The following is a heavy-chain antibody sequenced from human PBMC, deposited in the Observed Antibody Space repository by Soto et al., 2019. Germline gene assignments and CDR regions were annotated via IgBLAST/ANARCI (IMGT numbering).Heavy chain of an antibody. CDR1: GFTFSSYG. CDR2: ISYDGSNK. CDR3: TKDHTVTTRLDYFDH. D-gene: IGHD4-17*01. V-gene: IGHV3-30*18. Sequence: PGGSLRLSCAASGFTFSSYGMHWVRQAPGKGLEWVAVISYDGSNKYYADSVKGRFTISRDNSKNTLYLQMNSLRGEDTAVYYCTKDHTVTTRLDYFDHWGQGTLVTVSS. J-gene: IGHJ4*02.